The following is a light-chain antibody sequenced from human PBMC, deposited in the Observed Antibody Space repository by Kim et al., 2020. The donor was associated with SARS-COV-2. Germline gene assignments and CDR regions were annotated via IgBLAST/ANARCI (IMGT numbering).Light chain of an antibody. CDR1: QNIISY. CDR3: QQRRNWPLT. V-gene: IGKV3-11*01. Sequence: LSPGERATLSCRASQNIISYLGWYQQKPGQAPRLLIYDTSNRATGIPARFSGSGSGTDFTLTISSLEPEDFAVYYCQQRRNWPLTFGGGTKLEI. J-gene: IGKJ4*01. CDR2: DTS.